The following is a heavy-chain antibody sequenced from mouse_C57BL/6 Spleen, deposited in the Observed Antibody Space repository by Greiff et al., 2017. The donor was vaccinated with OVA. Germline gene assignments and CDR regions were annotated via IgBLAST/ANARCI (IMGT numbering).Heavy chain of an antibody. CDR2: IDPSDSYT. Sequence: VQLQQPGAELVMPGASVKLSCKASGYTFTSYWMHWVKQRPGQGLEWIGEIDPSDSYTNYNQKFKGKSTLTVDKSSSTAYMQLSSLTSEDSAVYYCARSDSNYGNFDVWGTGTTVTVSS. CDR1: GYTFTSYW. J-gene: IGHJ1*03. D-gene: IGHD2-5*01. V-gene: IGHV1-69*01. CDR3: ARSDSNYGNFDV.